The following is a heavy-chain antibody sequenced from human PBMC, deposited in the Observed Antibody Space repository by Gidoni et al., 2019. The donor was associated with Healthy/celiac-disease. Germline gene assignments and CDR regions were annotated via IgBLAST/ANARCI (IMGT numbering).Heavy chain of an antibody. J-gene: IGHJ6*02. CDR2: IIPILGIA. D-gene: IGHD6-19*01. V-gene: IGHV1-69*02. CDR1: GGTFSSYT. CDR3: ATAVAEYYYYYYGMDV. Sequence: QVQLVQPGAEVKKPGSSVKVSCKASGGTFSSYTISWVRQAPGQGLEWMGRIIPILGIANYAQKFQGRVTITADKSTSTAYMELSSLRSEDTAVYYCATAVAEYYYYYYGMDVWGQGTTVTVSS.